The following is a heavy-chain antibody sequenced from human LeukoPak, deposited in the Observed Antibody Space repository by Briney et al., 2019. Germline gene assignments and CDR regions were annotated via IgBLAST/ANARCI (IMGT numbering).Heavy chain of an antibody. J-gene: IGHJ4*01. CDR3: ARLTGRDSSDWPYFHY. Sequence: SETLSLTCTVSGGSIRSSSYHWGWVRQPPGKGLEWIGNIHYSGSTSYNPSLKSRVTISVDASNNQFSLKLSSVTAADTAVFYCARLTGRDSSDWPYFHYWGQGALVTVSA. V-gene: IGHV4-39*01. CDR1: GGSIRSSSYH. D-gene: IGHD6-25*01. CDR2: IHYSGST.